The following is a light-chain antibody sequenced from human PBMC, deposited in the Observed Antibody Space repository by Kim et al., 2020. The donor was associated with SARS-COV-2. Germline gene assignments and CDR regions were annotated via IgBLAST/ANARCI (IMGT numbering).Light chain of an antibody. J-gene: IGLJ1*01. CDR3: QAWDSSTDV. CDR2: QDN. V-gene: IGLV3-1*01. Sequence: SYELTQPPSVSVFPGQTASITCSGDKLGDKYASWYQQKSGQSPVLVIYQDNKRPSGIPERFSGSNSGNTATLTISGTQAMDEADYYCQAWDSSTDVFGPGTKVTV. CDR1: KLGDKY.